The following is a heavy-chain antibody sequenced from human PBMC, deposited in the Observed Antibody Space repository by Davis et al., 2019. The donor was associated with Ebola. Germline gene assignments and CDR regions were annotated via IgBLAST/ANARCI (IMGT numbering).Heavy chain of an antibody. D-gene: IGHD6-13*01. V-gene: IGHV3-74*01. CDR1: EFTFRSYW. CDR3: AAIAVTGTAGAFDF. Sequence: PGGSLRLSCVGSEFTFRSYWFHWVRQAPGKGLEWVSRIDTDGSTTNYADSVRGRFTISRDNAKNTLFLQMNSLRAEDAGVYYCAAIAVTGTAGAFDFRGQGTMVTVSS. CDR2: IDTDGSTT. J-gene: IGHJ3*01.